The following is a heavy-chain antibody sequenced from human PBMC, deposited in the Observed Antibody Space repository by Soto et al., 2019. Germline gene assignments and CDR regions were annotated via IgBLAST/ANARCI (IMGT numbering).Heavy chain of an antibody. CDR3: ARVHYDILTGYYDRWFDP. CDR2: IYYSGST. J-gene: IGHJ5*02. D-gene: IGHD3-9*01. CDR1: GSSINSYY. Sequence: SETLSLTCTVSGSSINSYYWSWIRQPPGNGLEWIGYIYYSGSTNYNPSLKSRVTISVDTSKNQFSLKLSSVTAADTAVYYCARVHYDILTGYYDRWFDPWGQGTLVT. V-gene: IGHV4-59*01.